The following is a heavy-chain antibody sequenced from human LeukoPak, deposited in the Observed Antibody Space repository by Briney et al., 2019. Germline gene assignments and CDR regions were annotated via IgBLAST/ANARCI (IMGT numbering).Heavy chain of an antibody. CDR1: GYSISSGYY. CDR2: IYHSGST. CDR3: ARDVGIAAAGTGVDAFDI. V-gene: IGHV4-38-2*02. J-gene: IGHJ3*02. D-gene: IGHD6-13*01. Sequence: SETLSLTCTVSGYSISSGYYWGWIRQPPGKGLEWIGSIYHSGSTYYNPSLKSRVTISVDTSKHQFSLKLNSVTAADTAVYYCARDVGIAAAGTGVDAFDIWGQGTMVTVSS.